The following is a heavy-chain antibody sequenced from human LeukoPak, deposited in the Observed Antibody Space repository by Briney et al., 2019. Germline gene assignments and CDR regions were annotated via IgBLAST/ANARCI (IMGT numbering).Heavy chain of an antibody. CDR3: ARVVPYSSSYFDY. CDR1: GFTFSSYS. J-gene: IGHJ4*02. CDR2: ISSSSSYI. Sequence: HPGGSLRLSCAASGFTFSSYSMNWVRQAPGKGLEWVSSISSSSSYIYYADSVKGRFTIFRDNAKNSLYLQMNSLRAEDTAVYYCARVVPYSSSYFDYWGQGTLVTVSS. V-gene: IGHV3-21*01. D-gene: IGHD6-6*01.